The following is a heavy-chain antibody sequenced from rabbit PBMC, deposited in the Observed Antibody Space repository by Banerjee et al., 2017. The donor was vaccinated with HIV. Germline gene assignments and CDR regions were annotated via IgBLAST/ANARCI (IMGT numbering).Heavy chain of an antibody. CDR3: ARGGTYSGDGYANL. CDR2: IYNGDGTT. CDR1: GFSFSSSYW. J-gene: IGHJ4*01. V-gene: IGHV1S45*01. D-gene: IGHD6-1*01. Sequence: QEHLEESGGDLVKPEGSLTLTCTASGFSFSSSYWICWVRQAPGKGPEWIACIYNGDGTTYSASWAKGLFTISTTSSNAVTMQLSSLSAADTATYFCARGGTYSGDGYANLWGPVTLVTVS.